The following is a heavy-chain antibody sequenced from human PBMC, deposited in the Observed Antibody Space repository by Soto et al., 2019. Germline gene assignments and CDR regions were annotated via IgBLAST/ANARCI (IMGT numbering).Heavy chain of an antibody. J-gene: IGHJ3*02. CDR2: IWYDGSNK. CDR1: GFTFSSYG. D-gene: IGHD4-17*01. V-gene: IGHV3-33*01. CDR3: ARDLSGDYGALDT. Sequence: GGSLRLSCAASGFTFSSYGMHWARQAPGKGLEWVAVIWYDGSNKVYADSVKGCFTISRDNSKNTLYLQMNSLRAEDTAVYYCARDLSGDYGALDTWGQGTMVTVSS.